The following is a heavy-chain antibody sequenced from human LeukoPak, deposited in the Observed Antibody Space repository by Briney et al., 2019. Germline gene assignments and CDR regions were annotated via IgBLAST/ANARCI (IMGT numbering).Heavy chain of an antibody. CDR1: GGSISSSNW. D-gene: IGHD3-10*01. J-gene: IGHJ4*02. Sequence: SETLSLTCAVSGGSISSSNWWSWVRQPPGKGLEWIGEIYHSGSTNYNPSLKSRVTISVDKSKNQFSLNLSSVTAADTAVYYCASISSGRHSFDYWGQGTLVTVSS. V-gene: IGHV4-4*02. CDR2: IYHSGST. CDR3: ASISSGRHSFDY.